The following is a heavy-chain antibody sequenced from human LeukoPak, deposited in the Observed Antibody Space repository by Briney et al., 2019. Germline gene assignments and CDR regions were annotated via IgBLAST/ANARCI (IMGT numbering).Heavy chain of an antibody. CDR3: ARGRGGSGSSDAFDI. CDR2: INHSGSP. J-gene: IGHJ3*02. V-gene: IGHV4-34*01. Sequence: PSETLSLTCAVYGGSFSGYYWSWVRQPPGKGLEWIGEINHSGSPNSNPSLKSRVTISVDTSKNQFSLKLSSVTAADTAVYYCARGRGGSGSSDAFDIWGQGTMVTVSS. D-gene: IGHD3-10*01. CDR1: GGSFSGYY.